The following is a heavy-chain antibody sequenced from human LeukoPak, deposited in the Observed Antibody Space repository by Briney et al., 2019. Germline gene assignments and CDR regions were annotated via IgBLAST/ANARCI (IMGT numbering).Heavy chain of an antibody. CDR3: AREWELVFDY. Sequence: SETLSLTCTVSGGSISSFYWNWIRQPAGKGLEWIGRIYNSGSTNYNPSLKSRLSMSVDTSKNQFSLNLRSVTAADTATYYCAREWELVFDYWGQGTLVTVSS. D-gene: IGHD1-26*01. CDR2: IYNSGST. V-gene: IGHV4-4*07. CDR1: GGSISSFY. J-gene: IGHJ4*02.